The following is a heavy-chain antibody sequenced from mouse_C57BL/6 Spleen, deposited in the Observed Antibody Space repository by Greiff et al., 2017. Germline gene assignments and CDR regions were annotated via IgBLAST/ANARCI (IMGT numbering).Heavy chain of an antibody. V-gene: IGHV1-50*01. Sequence: QVQLQQPGAELVKPGASVKLSCKASGYTFTSYWMQWVKQRPGQGLEWIGEIDPSDSYTNYNQNFKGKATLTVDTSSSTAYMQLSSLTSEDSAVYYCARSPPGFAYWGQGTLVTVSA. CDR1: GYTFTSYW. CDR2: IDPSDSYT. CDR3: ARSPPGFAY. J-gene: IGHJ3*01.